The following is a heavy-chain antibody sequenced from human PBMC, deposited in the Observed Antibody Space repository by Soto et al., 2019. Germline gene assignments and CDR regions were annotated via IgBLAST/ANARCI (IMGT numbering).Heavy chain of an antibody. CDR2: IGGSGTGGRT. CDR1: GLTFSTYA. Sequence: EVHLLESGGDLVQPGGSLRLSCTASGLTFSTYAMSWVRQAPGKGLEWVSAIGGSGTGGRTYYADSVKGRFTISRDNSKNTVYRQMNSLRADDTALYYWAKSPGGLDGYNSDYYGMDVWGQGTTVTVSS. CDR3: AKSPGGLDGYNSDYYGMDV. V-gene: IGHV3-23*01. J-gene: IGHJ6*02. D-gene: IGHD5-12*01.